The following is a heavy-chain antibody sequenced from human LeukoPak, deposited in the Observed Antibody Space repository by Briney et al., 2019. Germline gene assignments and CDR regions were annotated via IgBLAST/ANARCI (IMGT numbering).Heavy chain of an antibody. CDR2: ISGSGGST. V-gene: IGHV3-23*01. Sequence: GGSLRLSCAASGFTFSSYAMSWVRQAPGKGLEWVSAISGSGGSTYYADSVKGRFTISRDNSKNTLYLQMNSLRAEDTAVYYCAKKVASSSWHERFDYWGQGTLVTVSS. D-gene: IGHD6-13*01. CDR1: GFTFSSYA. J-gene: IGHJ4*02. CDR3: AKKVASSSWHERFDY.